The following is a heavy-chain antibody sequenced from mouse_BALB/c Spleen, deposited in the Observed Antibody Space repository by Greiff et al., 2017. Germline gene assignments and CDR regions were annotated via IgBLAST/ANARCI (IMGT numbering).Heavy chain of an antibody. Sequence: EVQLQESGPELVKPGASVKISCKASGYSFTGYYMHWVKQSHVKSLEWIGRINPYNGATSYNQNFKDKASLTVDKSSSTAYMELHSLTSEDSAVYYCARLGAIYYDYDDAMDYWGQGTSVTVSS. CDR3: ARLGAIYYDYDDAMDY. J-gene: IGHJ4*01. CDR2: INPYNGAT. CDR1: GYSFTGYY. D-gene: IGHD2-4*01. V-gene: IGHV1-31*01.